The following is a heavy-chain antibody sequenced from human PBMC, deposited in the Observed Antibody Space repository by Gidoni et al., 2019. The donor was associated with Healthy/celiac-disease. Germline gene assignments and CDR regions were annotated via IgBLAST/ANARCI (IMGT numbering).Heavy chain of an antibody. CDR1: GFPFSSYA. V-gene: IGHV3-23*01. J-gene: IGHJ6*02. D-gene: IGHD5-18*01. CDR2: IRGSGGST. Sequence: EVQLLESGGGLVQPGGSLRLSCAASGFPFSSYAMSWVRQAPGKGLAWVSAIRGSGGSTYYADSVKGRFTISRDNSKNTLYLQMNSLRAEDTAVYYCAKKAVDTAMVGPLEEYYYYGMDVWGQGTTVTVSS. CDR3: AKKAVDTAMVGPLEEYYYYGMDV.